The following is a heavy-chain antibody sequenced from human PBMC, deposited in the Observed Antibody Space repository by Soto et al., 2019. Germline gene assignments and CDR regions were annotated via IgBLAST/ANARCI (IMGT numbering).Heavy chain of an antibody. D-gene: IGHD2-2*02. Sequence: PVKVSCKASGGTFSSYAISWVRQAPGQGLEWMGGIIPIFGTANYAQKFQGRVTITADESTSTAYMELSSLRSEDTAVYYCARAAGTQDIVVVPAAIVGGAYYYYGIDVWGQGTTVTVSS. CDR2: IIPIFGTA. J-gene: IGHJ6*02. V-gene: IGHV1-69*13. CDR3: ARAAGTQDIVVVPAAIVGGAYYYYGIDV. CDR1: GGTFSSYA.